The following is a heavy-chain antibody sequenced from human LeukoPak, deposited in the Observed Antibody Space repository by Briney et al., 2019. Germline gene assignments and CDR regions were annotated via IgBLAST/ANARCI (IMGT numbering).Heavy chain of an antibody. CDR3: ARGYQQLVPSGAFDI. CDR1: GGTFSSYA. Sequence: SVKVSCKASGGTFSSYAISWVRQAPGQGLEWMGGIIPIFGTANYAQKFQGRVMITADESTSTAYMELSSLRSEDTAVYYCARGYQQLVPSGAFDIWGQGTMVTVSS. J-gene: IGHJ3*02. CDR2: IIPIFGTA. D-gene: IGHD6-6*01. V-gene: IGHV1-69*13.